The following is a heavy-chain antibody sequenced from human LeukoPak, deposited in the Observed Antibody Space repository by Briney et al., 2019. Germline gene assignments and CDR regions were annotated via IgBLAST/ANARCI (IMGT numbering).Heavy chain of an antibody. CDR3: ARDGWEPT. CDR2: ISSSSSYI. V-gene: IGHV3-21*01. CDR1: GFTFSSYS. Sequence: GGSLRLSCAASGFTFSSYSMNWVRQAPGKGLEWVSSISSSSSYIYYAVSVKGRFTISRDNAKNSLYLQMNSLRAEDTAVYYCARDGWEPTWGQGTLVTVSS. J-gene: IGHJ4*02. D-gene: IGHD1-26*01.